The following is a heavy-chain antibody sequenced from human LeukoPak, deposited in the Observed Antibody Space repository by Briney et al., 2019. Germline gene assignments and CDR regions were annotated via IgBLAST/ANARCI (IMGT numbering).Heavy chain of an antibody. D-gene: IGHD6-19*01. CDR3: ARDSSGADY. CDR2: INPNSGGT. Sequence: ASVKVSCRASGYTFTGYYMHWVRQAPGQGVEWMGWINPNSGGTNYAQKFQGRVTMTRDTSISTAYMELSSLRSDDTAVYYCARDSSGADYWGQGTVVTVSS. CDR1: GYTFTGYY. V-gene: IGHV1-2*02. J-gene: IGHJ4*02.